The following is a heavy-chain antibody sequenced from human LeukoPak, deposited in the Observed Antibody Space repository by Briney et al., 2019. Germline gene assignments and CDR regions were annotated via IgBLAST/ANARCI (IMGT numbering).Heavy chain of an antibody. Sequence: PGRSLRPSCAASGFTFSSYSMNWVRQAPGKGLEWVSSISSSSSYIYYADSVKGRFTISRDNAKNSLYLQMNSLRAEDTAVYYCARGQADYGDYVFDYWGQGTLVTVSS. CDR1: GFTFSSYS. CDR2: ISSSSSYI. CDR3: ARGQADYGDYVFDY. V-gene: IGHV3-21*01. J-gene: IGHJ4*02. D-gene: IGHD4-17*01.